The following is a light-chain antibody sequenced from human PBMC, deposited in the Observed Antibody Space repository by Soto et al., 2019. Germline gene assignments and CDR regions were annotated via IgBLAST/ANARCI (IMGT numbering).Light chain of an antibody. CDR1: RGRIATNY. V-gene: IGLV6-57*02. CDR3: QSYDNDNLWV. Sequence: NFMLTQPHSLSESPGKTVTISCTGSRGRIATNYVQWYQQRPGSAPTLLIYEDRQRPSGVPDRFSGSIDSSSNSASLTISGLRTEDEAAYYCQSYDNDNLWVFGGGTKLTVL. CDR2: EDR. J-gene: IGLJ2*01.